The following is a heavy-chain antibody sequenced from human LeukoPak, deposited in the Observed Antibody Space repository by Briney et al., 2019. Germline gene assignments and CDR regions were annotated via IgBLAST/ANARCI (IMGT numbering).Heavy chain of an antibody. J-gene: IGHJ4*02. CDR1: GGTFSSYA. Sequence: SVKVSCKASGGTFSSYAISWVRQAPGQGLEWMGGIIPIFGTANHAQKFQGRVTITADESTSTAYMELSSLRSEDTAVYYCARAARTYYYDSSADYNPAFDYWGQGTLVTVSS. CDR3: ARAARTYYYDSSADYNPAFDY. V-gene: IGHV1-69*13. CDR2: IIPIFGTA. D-gene: IGHD3-22*01.